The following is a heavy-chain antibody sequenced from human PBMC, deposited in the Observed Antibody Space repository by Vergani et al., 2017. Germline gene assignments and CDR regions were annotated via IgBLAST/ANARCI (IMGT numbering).Heavy chain of an antibody. J-gene: IGHJ6*02. CDR1: GFTFSGHA. D-gene: IGHD2-2*01. Sequence: QVQLVESGGGVVQPGRSLRLSCAASGFTFSGHAMHWVRQAPDKGLEWVAVISFDGSNKYYADSVKGRFTISRDNSKNTLYVEMNSLRDEDTAIYYCAKVAVPAAILYYYYGMDVWGQGTTVTVSS. CDR2: ISFDGSNK. CDR3: AKVAVPAAILYYYYGMDV. V-gene: IGHV3-30*04.